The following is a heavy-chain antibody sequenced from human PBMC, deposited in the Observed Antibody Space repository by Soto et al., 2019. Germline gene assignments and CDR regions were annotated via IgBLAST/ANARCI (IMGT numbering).Heavy chain of an antibody. CDR3: AREGLNDAFDI. CDR1: GYTFTIYG. V-gene: IGHV1-18*01. CDR2: ISAYNGNT. J-gene: IGHJ3*02. Sequence: ASVKVSCKASGYTFTIYGIIWVRQAPGQRLEWMGWISAYNGNTNYAQKLQGRVTMTTDTSTSTAYMELRSLRSDDAAVYYCAREGLNDAFDIWGQGTMVTVSS.